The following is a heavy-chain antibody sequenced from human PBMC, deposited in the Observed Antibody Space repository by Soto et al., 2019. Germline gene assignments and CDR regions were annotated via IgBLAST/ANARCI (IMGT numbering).Heavy chain of an antibody. Sequence: QVQLVQSGAEVKKPGSSVKVSCKASGGTFSSYAISWVRQAPGQGLEWMGGIIPIFGTANYAQKFQGRVTITADESTSTAYMELSSLRSEDTAVYYCARVSCSGGSCYDCWFDPWGQGTLVTVSS. V-gene: IGHV1-69*01. CDR3: ARVSCSGGSCYDCWFDP. CDR1: GGTFSSYA. J-gene: IGHJ5*02. CDR2: IIPIFGTA. D-gene: IGHD2-15*01.